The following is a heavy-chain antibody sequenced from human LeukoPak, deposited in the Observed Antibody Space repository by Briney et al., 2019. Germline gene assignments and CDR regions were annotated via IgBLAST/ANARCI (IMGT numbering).Heavy chain of an antibody. CDR2: IRFHGNSQ. D-gene: IGHD1-14*01. CDR1: GFTFRNHD. CDR3: AKDLLRNPDFDY. Sequence: GGSLRLSXAASGFTFRNHDIHWVRQAPGKGLEWVASIRFHGNSQYYADYVKGRFTISRDNSENTVSLQMNSLRAEDTALYFCAKDLLRNPDFDYWGQGTLVTVSS. V-gene: IGHV3-30*02. J-gene: IGHJ4*02.